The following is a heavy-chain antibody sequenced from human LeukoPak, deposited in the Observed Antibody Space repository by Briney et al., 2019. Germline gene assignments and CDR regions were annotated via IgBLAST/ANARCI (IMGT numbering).Heavy chain of an antibody. CDR2: IYYSGNT. CDR1: GGSISSSGFY. V-gene: IGHV4-39*07. J-gene: IGHJ4*02. CDR3: VRDPRDGYAFDY. D-gene: IGHD5-24*01. Sequence: SETLSLTCTVSGGSISSSGFYWGWIRQPPGKGLEWIGSIYYSGNTYYNPSLKSRVTVSLDTSKNQFSLKLTSVTAADTAVYYCVRDPRDGYAFDYWGQGTLVTVSS.